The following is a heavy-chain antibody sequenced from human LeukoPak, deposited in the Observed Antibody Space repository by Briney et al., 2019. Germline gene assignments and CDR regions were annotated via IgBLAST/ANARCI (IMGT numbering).Heavy chain of an antibody. J-gene: IGHJ4*02. V-gene: IGHV4-30-4*08. CDR3: ARDRTGWLQADY. Sequence: SQTLSLTCTVSGGSISSGDYYWSWIRQPPGKGLEWIGYIYYSGSTYYNPSLKSRVTISVDTSKNQFSLSLSSVTAADTAVYYCARDRTGWLQADYWGPGTLVTVSS. CDR2: IYYSGST. D-gene: IGHD5-24*01. CDR1: GGSISSGDYY.